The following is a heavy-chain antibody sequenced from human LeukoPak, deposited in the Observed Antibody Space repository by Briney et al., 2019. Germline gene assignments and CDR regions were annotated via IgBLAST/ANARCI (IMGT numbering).Heavy chain of an antibody. CDR1: GFTFSSYG. J-gene: IGHJ4*02. V-gene: IGHV3-23*01. CDR3: ARDFRFHGDY. Sequence: GGSLRLSCAASGFTFSSYGMSWVRQAPGKGPEWVSAISGSGGSTYYADSVKGRFTISRDNSKNTLYLQMNSLRAEDTAVYYCARDFRFHGDYWGQGTLVTVSS. CDR2: ISGSGGST.